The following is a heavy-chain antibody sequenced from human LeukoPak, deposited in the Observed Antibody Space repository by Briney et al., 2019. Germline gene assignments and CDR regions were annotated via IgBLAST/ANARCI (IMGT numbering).Heavy chain of an antibody. CDR2: ISSGSSYK. Sequence: GGSLRLSCAASGFTFSSYSMNWVRQAPGKGLEWVSSISSGSSYKYSADSVRGRFTISRDNAKNSLYLQMNSLRAEDTAVYYCARAVSSGWLDSWGQGTLVTVSS. J-gene: IGHJ5*01. V-gene: IGHV3-21*01. CDR3: ARAVSSGWLDS. CDR1: GFTFSSYS. D-gene: IGHD6-19*01.